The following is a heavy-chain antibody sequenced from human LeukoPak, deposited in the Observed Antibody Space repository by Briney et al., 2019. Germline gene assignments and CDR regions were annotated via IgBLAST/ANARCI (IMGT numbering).Heavy chain of an antibody. Sequence: PSETLSLTCTVSGGSISSYYWSWIRQPPGKGLEWIGYIYYSGSTNYNPSLKSRVTISVDTSKNQFSLKLSSVTAADTAVYYCAREDRGYYDFWSGLNWFDPWGQGTLVTVSS. CDR2: IYYSGST. CDR1: GGSISSYY. CDR3: AREDRGYYDFWSGLNWFDP. D-gene: IGHD3-3*01. V-gene: IGHV4-59*12. J-gene: IGHJ5*02.